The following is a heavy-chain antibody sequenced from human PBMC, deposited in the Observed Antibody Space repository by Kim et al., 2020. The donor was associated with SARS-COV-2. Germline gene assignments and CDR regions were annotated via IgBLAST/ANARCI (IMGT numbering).Heavy chain of an antibody. J-gene: IGHJ5*02. CDR2: SGGST. CDR3: ARAIQQP. V-gene: IGHV1-46*01. D-gene: IGHD2-21*01. Sequence: SGGSTSYAQKFQGRVTMTRDTSTSTVYMELSSLRSEDTAVYYCARAIQQPWGQGTLVTVSS.